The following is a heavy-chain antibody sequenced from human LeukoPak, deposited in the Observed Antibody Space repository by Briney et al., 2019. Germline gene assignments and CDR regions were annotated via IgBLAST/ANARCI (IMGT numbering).Heavy chain of an antibody. Sequence: GESLKISCKTPGYSFTNYWIGWVRQMPGKGLEWMGIIYPGDSDTRYSPSFQGQVTISADKSISIAYLQWSSLKASDTAMYYCARVGVEPTRGCFDYWGQGTLVTVSS. CDR2: IYPGDSDT. V-gene: IGHV5-51*01. D-gene: IGHD1-26*01. J-gene: IGHJ4*02. CDR1: GYSFTNYW. CDR3: ARVGVEPTRGCFDY.